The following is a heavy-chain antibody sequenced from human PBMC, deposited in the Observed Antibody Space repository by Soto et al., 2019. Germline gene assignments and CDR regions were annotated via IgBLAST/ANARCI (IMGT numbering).Heavy chain of an antibody. CDR3: ARGXGGNAKHFDY. D-gene: IGHD2-15*01. CDR2: IYYNGTA. V-gene: IGHV4-59*01. Sequence: QIQLQESGPGLVKPSGTLSVTCTVSGGSIPNYSIXNYYWXXIRLPPGRGLEWIGHIYYNGTATYSPSLKSRVTISVDVSRNQFSLRLTSVTAADTAVYYCARGXGGNAKHFDYWGQGTLATVSS. J-gene: IGHJ4*02. CDR1: GGSIPNYSIXNYY.